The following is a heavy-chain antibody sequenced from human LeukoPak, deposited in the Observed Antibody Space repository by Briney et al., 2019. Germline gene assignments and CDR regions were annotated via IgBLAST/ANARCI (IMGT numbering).Heavy chain of an antibody. J-gene: IGHJ2*01. Sequence: GRSLRLSCAASGFTFSSYAMHWVRQATGKGLEWVSAIGTAGDTYYPGSVKGRFTISRENAKNSLYLQMNSLRAGDTAVYYCARGRRPRGWYFDLWGRGTLVTVSS. V-gene: IGHV3-13*01. CDR2: IGTAGDT. CDR3: ARGRRPRGWYFDL. CDR1: GFTFSSYA. D-gene: IGHD6-6*01.